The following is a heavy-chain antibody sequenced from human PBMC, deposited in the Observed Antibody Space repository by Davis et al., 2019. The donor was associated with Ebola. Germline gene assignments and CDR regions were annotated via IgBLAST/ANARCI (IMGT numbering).Heavy chain of an antibody. J-gene: IGHJ6*02. CDR3: ARGRDYGDYYYYAMDV. Sequence: GESLKISCAASGFTFSSYSMYWVRQAPGKGLEWVAFIWFDGGNKYYADSVKGRFTISRDNAKNSLYLQMNSLRDEDTAVYYCARGRDYGDYYYYAMDVWGQGTTVTVSS. D-gene: IGHD4-17*01. V-gene: IGHV3-33*08. CDR1: GFTFSSYS. CDR2: IWFDGGNK.